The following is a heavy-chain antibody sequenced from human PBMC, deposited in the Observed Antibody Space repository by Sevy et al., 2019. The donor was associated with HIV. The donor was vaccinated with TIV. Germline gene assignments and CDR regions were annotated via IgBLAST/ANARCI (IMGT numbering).Heavy chain of an antibody. CDR3: ARKKWQLNAEDVFDI. Sequence: GGSLRLSCAASGFTFSSYSMNWVRQAPGRGLEWISYISSSSSARYYADSVKGRFTISRDNAKYSLYLQMNSLRDEETAVYYCARKKWQLNAEDVFDIWGQGTMLTVSS. J-gene: IGHJ3*02. V-gene: IGHV3-48*02. D-gene: IGHD5-12*01. CDR1: GFTFSSYS. CDR2: ISSSSSAR.